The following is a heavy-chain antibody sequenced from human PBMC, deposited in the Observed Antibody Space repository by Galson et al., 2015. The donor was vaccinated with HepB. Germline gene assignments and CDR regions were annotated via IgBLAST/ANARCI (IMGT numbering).Heavy chain of an antibody. V-gene: IGHV3-7*01. D-gene: IGHD6-6*01. J-gene: IGHJ4*02. CDR1: GFTYINYW. CDR2: IKEDGSEI. CDR3: ARGVYYIDY. Sequence: SLRLSCAASGFTYINYWMTWVRQAPGKGLEWVAYIKEDGSEIYYLDSVKGRFTISRDNTKNSLYLQMNTLRAEDTAVYYCARGVYYIDYWGRGTLVTVSS.